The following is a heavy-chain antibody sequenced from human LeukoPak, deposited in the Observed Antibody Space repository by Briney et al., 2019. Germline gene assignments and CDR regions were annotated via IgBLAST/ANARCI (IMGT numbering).Heavy chain of an antibody. CDR1: GGSISSYY. Sequence: PSETLSLTCTVSGGSISSYYWSWIRQPPGNGMEWIGYISYSGSPNYKASIMSRITMSVDMSKNHISLRLTSVTAADKAVYYCVGHQGSSTYDYWGQGILVTVSS. J-gene: IGHJ4*02. CDR2: ISYSGSP. CDR3: VGHQGSSTYDY. D-gene: IGHD2/OR15-2a*01. V-gene: IGHV4-59*08.